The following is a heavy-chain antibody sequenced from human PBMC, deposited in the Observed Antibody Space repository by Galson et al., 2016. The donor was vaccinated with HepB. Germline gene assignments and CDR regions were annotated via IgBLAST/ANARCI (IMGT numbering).Heavy chain of an antibody. CDR1: GGSTTTYY. J-gene: IGHJ4*02. Sequence: TLSLTCTVSGGSTTTYYWSWIRQPPGKGLEWIGYTSYIGSTNYNPSLKSRVTISLDTSKNQFSLRLSSVTAADTAVYYCAMGHNGFAGYWGQGTLVIVSS. CDR2: TSYIGST. CDR3: AMGHNGFAGY. V-gene: IGHV4-59*01. D-gene: IGHD2-8*01.